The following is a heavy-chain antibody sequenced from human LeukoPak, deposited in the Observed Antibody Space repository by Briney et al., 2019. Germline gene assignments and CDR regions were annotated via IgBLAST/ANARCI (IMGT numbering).Heavy chain of an antibody. CDR3: ARGVSSFWSGYYRY. J-gene: IGHJ4*02. CDR1: GGTFSSYA. D-gene: IGHD3-3*01. Sequence: SVKVSCKASGGTFSSYAISWVRQAPGQGLEWMGGIIPIFGTANYAQKFQGRVTITADESTSTAYTELSSLRSEDTAVYYCARGVSSFWSGYYRYWGQGTLVTVSS. V-gene: IGHV1-69*13. CDR2: IIPIFGTA.